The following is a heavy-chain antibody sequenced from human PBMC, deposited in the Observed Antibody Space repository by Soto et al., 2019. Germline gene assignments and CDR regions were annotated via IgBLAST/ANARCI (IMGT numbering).Heavy chain of an antibody. CDR1: GGSFSGYY. CDR3: ARFRYYDSSGYYLSDY. V-gene: IGHV4-34*01. CDR2: INHSGST. J-gene: IGHJ4*02. Sequence: SETLSLTCAVYGGSFSGYYWSWIRQPPGKGLEWIGEINHSGSTNYNPSLKSRVTISVDTSKNQFSLKLSSVTAADTAVYYCARFRYYDSSGYYLSDYWGQGTMVTV. D-gene: IGHD3-22*01.